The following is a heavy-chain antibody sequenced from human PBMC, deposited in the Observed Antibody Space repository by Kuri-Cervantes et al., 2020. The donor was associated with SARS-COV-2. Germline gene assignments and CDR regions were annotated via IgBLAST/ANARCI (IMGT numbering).Heavy chain of an antibody. V-gene: IGHV4-39*01. J-gene: IGHJ3*02. CDR3: ARSGGRYCSSTSCYWAFDI. CDR2: IYYSENT. Sequence: SETLSLTCTVSGGSISSSSYYWGWIRQPPGKGLEWIRHIYYSENTYYNPSLKNRVTISVDTSKNQFSLKLSSVTAADTAVYYCARSGGRYCSSTSCYWAFDIWGQGTMVTVSS. CDR1: GGSISSSSYY. D-gene: IGHD2-2*01.